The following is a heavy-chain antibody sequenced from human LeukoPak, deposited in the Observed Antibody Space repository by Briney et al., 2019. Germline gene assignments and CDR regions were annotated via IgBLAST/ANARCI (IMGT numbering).Heavy chain of an antibody. Sequence: GGSLRLSCAASGFTFSSYDMSWVRQAPGKGLEWVSSITLSDANTFYADSVMGRFTISRDNSKNTLYLQMNSLSAEDTAVYYCAKRGNPAVGHHYLDVWGEGTPVSVSS. CDR3: AKRGNPAVGHHYLDV. V-gene: IGHV3-23*01. CDR1: GFTFSSYD. J-gene: IGHJ6*03. CDR2: ITLSDANT. D-gene: IGHD2-2*01.